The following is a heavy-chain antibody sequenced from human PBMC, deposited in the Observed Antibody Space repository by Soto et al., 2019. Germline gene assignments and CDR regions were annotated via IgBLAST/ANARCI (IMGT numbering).Heavy chain of an antibody. D-gene: IGHD2-21*02. J-gene: IGHJ4*02. CDR3: AACYSCPDLLH. Sequence: PGGSLRLSCAASGFTFSSYGMHWVRQAPGKGLEWVAVIWYDGSNKYYADSVKGRFTISRDNSKNTLYLQMNSLRAEDTAVYYCAACYSCPDLLHWGQGTLVTVSS. CDR1: GFTFSSYG. V-gene: IGHV3-33*01. CDR2: IWYDGSNK.